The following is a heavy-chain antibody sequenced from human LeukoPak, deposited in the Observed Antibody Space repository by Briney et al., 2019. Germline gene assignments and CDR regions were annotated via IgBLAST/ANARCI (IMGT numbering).Heavy chain of an antibody. CDR1: GXSISGYY. Sequence: SETLSLTCTVSGXSISGYYWSWIRQPAGKGLEWIGRIYTSGNTNYNPPLKSRVTMSVDTSKNQFSLKLSSVTAADTAMYYCAREAGNTQYFDYWGQGTLVTVSS. V-gene: IGHV4-4*07. D-gene: IGHD1-1*01. CDR3: AREAGNTQYFDY. CDR2: IYTSGNT. J-gene: IGHJ4*02.